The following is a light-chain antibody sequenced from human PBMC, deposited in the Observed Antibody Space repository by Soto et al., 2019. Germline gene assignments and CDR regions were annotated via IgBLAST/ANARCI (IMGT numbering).Light chain of an antibody. CDR2: KAS. CDR3: QQYNSYPYT. V-gene: IGKV1-5*03. J-gene: IGKJ2*01. CDR1: QSISSW. Sequence: DIQMTQSPSTLSASVGDRVTITCRASQSISSWLAWYQQKPGKAPKLLIYKASSLDSGVPSRFSGSGSGTEFTLTISSLQPDDFATYYCQQYNSYPYTFSQGTKLEIK.